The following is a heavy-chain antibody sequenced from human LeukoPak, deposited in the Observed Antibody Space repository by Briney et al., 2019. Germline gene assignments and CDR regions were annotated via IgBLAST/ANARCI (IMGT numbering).Heavy chain of an antibody. CDR1: GGSISGYF. CDR3: ARYGMTSVTPWGFDY. J-gene: IGHJ4*02. D-gene: IGHD4-17*01. V-gene: IGHV4-59*01. Sequence: SETLSLTCTVSGGSISGYFWSWIRQPPGKGLGWIGYIYSSGTTTSNPSLRSRVTISVDSSRNQFSLRLTSVTAADTAVYYCARYGMTSVTPWGFDYWGQGTLVTVSS. CDR2: IYSSGTT.